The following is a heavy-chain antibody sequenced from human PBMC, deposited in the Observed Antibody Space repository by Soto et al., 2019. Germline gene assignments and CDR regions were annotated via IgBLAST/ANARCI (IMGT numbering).Heavy chain of an antibody. J-gene: IGHJ4*01. CDR1: GYTFTSYY. CDR2: INPSGGST. Sequence: ASVKVSCKASGYTFTSYYMHWVRQAPGQGLEWMGIINPSGGSTSYAQKFQGRVTMTRDTSTSTVYMELSSLRSGDTAVYYCARAVMDTVVVVAATGGDYFDYWG. D-gene: IGHD2-15*01. V-gene: IGHV1-46*01. CDR3: ARAVMDTVVVVAATGGDYFDY.